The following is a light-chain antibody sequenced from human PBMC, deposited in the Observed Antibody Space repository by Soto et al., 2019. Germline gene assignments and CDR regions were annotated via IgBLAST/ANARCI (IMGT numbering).Light chain of an antibody. CDR2: KAS. V-gene: IGKV1-5*03. CDR1: QSVGNW. CDR3: QQYHSFPYT. Sequence: DIQMTQSPSTLSASVGDRVSITCRASQSVGNWLAWYQHKPGKAPNLLIYKASRLESGVPSRFSGSSSGTEFTLTISSLQPDDFATYCCQQYHSFPYTFGQGTKLEIK. J-gene: IGKJ2*01.